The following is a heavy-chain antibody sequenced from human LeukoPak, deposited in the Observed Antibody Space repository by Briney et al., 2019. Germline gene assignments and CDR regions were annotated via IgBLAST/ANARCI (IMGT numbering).Heavy chain of an antibody. Sequence: PGGSLRLSCAASGFTFSSYGMHWVRQAPGKGLEWVAVISYDGSNKYYADSVKGRFTISRDNSKNTLYLQMDSLRSDDTAVYYCAKSSAGITWFDPWGQGTLVIVSS. D-gene: IGHD1-7*01. V-gene: IGHV3-30*18. CDR2: ISYDGSNK. CDR3: AKSSAGITWFDP. J-gene: IGHJ5*02. CDR1: GFTFSSYG.